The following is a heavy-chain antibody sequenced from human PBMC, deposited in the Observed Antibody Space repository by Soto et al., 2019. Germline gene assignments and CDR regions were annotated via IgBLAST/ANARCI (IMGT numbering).Heavy chain of an antibody. V-gene: IGHV1-69*01. CDR2: IIPIFRTT. CDR1: GDTFSNYA. CDR3: ARDMIPAAPAYKYYAMDV. J-gene: IGHJ6*01. D-gene: IGHD2-2*01. Sequence: HVQLVQSGAEVKKPGSSVKVSCKASGDTFSNYAISWVRQAPGQGLEWMGGIIPIFRTTDSAQNFQGRVTITVDESTSTAYMELSSLRSEDTAVYFCARDMIPAAPAYKYYAMDVWGQGTPVTVSS.